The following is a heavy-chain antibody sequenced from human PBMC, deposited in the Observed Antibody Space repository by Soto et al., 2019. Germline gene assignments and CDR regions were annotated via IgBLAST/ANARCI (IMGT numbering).Heavy chain of an antibody. D-gene: IGHD3-22*01. CDR1: GYTFTAYQ. CDR2: INPNSGGT. J-gene: IGHJ4*02. V-gene: IGHV1-2*02. Sequence: ASVKVSCKASGYTFTAYQIHWVRQASGQGLEWLGWINPNSGGTNYAQKFQGRVTMTRDTSINTAYMEVSRLRSDDTAVYFCARDGNYAYVSYYFDYWGQGALVTVSS. CDR3: ARDGNYAYVSYYFDY.